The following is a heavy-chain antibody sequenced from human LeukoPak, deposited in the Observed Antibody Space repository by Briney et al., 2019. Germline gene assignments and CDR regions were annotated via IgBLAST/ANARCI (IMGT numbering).Heavy chain of an antibody. CDR1: GLTFSSYS. V-gene: IGHV3-21*01. CDR3: ARDLLKDTAMDY. Sequence: GGSLRLSCAASGLTFSSYSMNWVRQAPGKGLEWVSSISSSSSYIYYADSVKGRFTISRDNAKNSLYLQMNSLRAEDTAVYYCARDLLKDTAMDYWGQGTLVTVSS. CDR2: ISSSSSYI. J-gene: IGHJ4*02. D-gene: IGHD5-18*01.